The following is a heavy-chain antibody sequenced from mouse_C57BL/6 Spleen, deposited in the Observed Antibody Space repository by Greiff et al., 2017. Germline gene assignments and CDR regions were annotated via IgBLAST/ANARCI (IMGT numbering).Heavy chain of an antibody. V-gene: IGHV5-6*01. D-gene: IGHD1-1*01. CDR2: ISSGGSYT. J-gene: IGHJ1*03. CDR1: GFTFSSYG. Sequence: DVHLVESGGDLVKPGGSLKLSCAASGFTFSSYGMSWVRQTPDKRLEWVATISSGGSYTYYPDSVKGRFPISRDNAKNTRYLQMSSLKSEDTAMYYCASQEGEYYYGSSYGYFDVWGTGTTVTVSS. CDR3: ASQEGEYYYGSSYGYFDV.